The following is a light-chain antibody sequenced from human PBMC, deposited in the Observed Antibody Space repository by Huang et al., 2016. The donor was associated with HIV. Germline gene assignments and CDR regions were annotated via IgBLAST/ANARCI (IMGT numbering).Light chain of an antibody. CDR1: QSISSY. V-gene: IGKV1-39*01. CDR2: AAS. J-gene: IGKJ2*01. CDR3: QQTYITPLT. Sequence: DIQMTQSPSSLSASVGDRVTITCRASQSISSYLNWYQQKPGKAPKVLIYAASSLQSGIPSRFSGSGAGTDFTLTISSLQPEDFATYYCQQTYITPLTFGQGTKLEI.